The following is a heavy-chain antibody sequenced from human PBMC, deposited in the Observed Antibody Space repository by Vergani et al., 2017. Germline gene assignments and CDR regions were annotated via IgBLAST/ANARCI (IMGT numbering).Heavy chain of an antibody. CDR1: FDSIRNLY. J-gene: IGHJ4*02. V-gene: IGHV4-59*11. Sequence: QVQLQESGPGLVKSSETLSLTCSVSFDSIRNLYCNWIRQPPGKGLEWIGSIHYSENSNYNPSLKTRVTITVDTSKNHNSLTLTSVTAADTAVYYCAREFCGSVGFLAYWGQGTLVTVSS. CDR2: IHYSENS. D-gene: IGHD3-9*01. CDR3: AREFCGSVGFLAY.